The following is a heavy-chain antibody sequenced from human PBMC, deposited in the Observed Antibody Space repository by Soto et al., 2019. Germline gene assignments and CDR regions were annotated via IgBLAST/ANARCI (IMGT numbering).Heavy chain of an antibody. CDR2: FKSKKDDATT. Sequence: WGSMRPSCAASGFTVSNAWINWVRQAPGKGLEWVGRFKSKKDDATTDCAAPAKGRLALSRDDSKNMVYLEMNSLQTEDTAIYYCTTDYYITSIIVRFDYWGHGTLVTVSS. J-gene: IGHJ4*01. CDR1: GFTVSNAW. CDR3: TTDYYITSIIVRFDY. V-gene: IGHV3-15*07. D-gene: IGHD3-10*01.